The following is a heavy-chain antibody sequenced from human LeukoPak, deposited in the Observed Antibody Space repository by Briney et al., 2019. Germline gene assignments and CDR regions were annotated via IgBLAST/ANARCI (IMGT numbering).Heavy chain of an antibody. V-gene: IGHV4-39*07. CDR2: IYYSGST. D-gene: IGHD2-2*01. CDR1: GGSISSSSYY. J-gene: IGHJ3*02. Sequence: SETLSLTCTVSGGSISSSSYYWGWVRQPPGRGVEWVGSIYYSGSTYYNPSLNSPVPISVDTSKNQFSLKLSSVTAADTAVYYCARIGSTSCYLSVCCAFDIWGQGTTVTVSS. CDR3: ARIGSTSCYLSVCCAFDI.